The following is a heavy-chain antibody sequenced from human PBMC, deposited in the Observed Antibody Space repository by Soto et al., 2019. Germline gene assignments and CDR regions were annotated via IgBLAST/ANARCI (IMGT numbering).Heavy chain of an antibody. J-gene: IGHJ5*02. V-gene: IGHV4-61*01. Sequence: QVQLQESGPGLVKPSETLSLTCTVSGGSVSSPTYYWSWIRQPPGKGLEWIGYMYYSGSTNYNPSLKSRGTISLDTAKNQFSLKLSYVTAAYTAVYYCAGGRGHLNDWFDPWGKGTLVTVSS. D-gene: IGHD1-1*01. CDR1: GGSVSSPTYY. CDR3: AGGRGHLNDWFDP. CDR2: MYYSGST.